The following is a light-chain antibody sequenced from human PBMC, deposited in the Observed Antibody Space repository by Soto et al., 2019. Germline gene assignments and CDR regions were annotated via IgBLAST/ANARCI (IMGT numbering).Light chain of an antibody. Sequence: DIQMTQSPSSLSAFVGDRVTITCRASQDIGNFLAWYQQKPGKVPKLLIYAASTLQSGVPSRFSGSGSGTQFTLTISSLQPEDFATYYCQQLNSYPLTFGPGTKVDIK. CDR3: QQLNSYPLT. CDR1: QDIGNF. CDR2: AAS. J-gene: IGKJ3*01. V-gene: IGKV1-27*01.